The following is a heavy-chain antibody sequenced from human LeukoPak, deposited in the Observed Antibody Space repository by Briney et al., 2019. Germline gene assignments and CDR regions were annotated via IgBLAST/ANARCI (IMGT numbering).Heavy chain of an antibody. D-gene: IGHD6-13*01. CDR3: AREIGAAVQYYFDY. CDR2: IYYSGST. V-gene: IGHV4-31*03. Sequence: PSQTLSLTCTVSGGSISSGGYYWSWIRQHPGKGLEWIGYIYYSGSTYYNPSLKSRVTISVDTSKNQFSLKLSSVTAADTAVYYCAREIGAAVQYYFDYRGQGTLVTVSS. CDR1: GGSISSGGYY. J-gene: IGHJ4*02.